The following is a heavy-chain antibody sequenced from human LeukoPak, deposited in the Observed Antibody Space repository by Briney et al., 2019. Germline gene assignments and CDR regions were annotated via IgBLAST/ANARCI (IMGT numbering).Heavy chain of an antibody. Sequence: GASVKVSCKASGYTFTVHYIHWVRQAPGQGPEWMGWINPNSGDANYPQKFQGRVTMTRDTSISTAYMEMSSLRSEDTAVYYCARADYEVAGMGAFDIWGQGTMVTVSS. CDR3: ARADYEVAGMGAFDI. D-gene: IGHD6-19*01. J-gene: IGHJ3*02. CDR1: GYTFTVHY. V-gene: IGHV1-2*02. CDR2: INPNSGDA.